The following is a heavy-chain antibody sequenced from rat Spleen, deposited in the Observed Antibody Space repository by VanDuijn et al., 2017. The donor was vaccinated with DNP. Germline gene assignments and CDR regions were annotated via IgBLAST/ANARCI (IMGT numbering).Heavy chain of an antibody. CDR1: GYSITSNY. D-gene: IGHD1-1*01. V-gene: IGHV3-1*01. Sequence: EVQLQESGPGLVKPSQSLSLTCSVTGYSITSNYWGWFRKFPGNKMEWIGHISYSGNTSYNPSLKSRISITRDTSKNQFFLQLNSLRSEDMATYYCARPRLYYSAPFDYWGQGVMVTVSS. CDR3: ARPRLYYSAPFDY. CDR2: ISYSGNT. J-gene: IGHJ2*01.